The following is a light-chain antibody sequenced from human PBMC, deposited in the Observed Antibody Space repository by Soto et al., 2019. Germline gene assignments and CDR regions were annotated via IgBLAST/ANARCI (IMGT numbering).Light chain of an antibody. CDR3: SSYAGTKTLV. CDR2: DVN. Sequence: QSALTQPRSVSGSPGQSVTISCTGTSSDVGTYNHVSWYQQHPGKAPKVMIYDVNKRSSTVPDRFSGSKSGNTASLTISGLQAEDEADYYCSSYAGTKTLVFGGGTKLTVL. CDR1: SSDVGTYNH. V-gene: IGLV2-11*01. J-gene: IGLJ2*01.